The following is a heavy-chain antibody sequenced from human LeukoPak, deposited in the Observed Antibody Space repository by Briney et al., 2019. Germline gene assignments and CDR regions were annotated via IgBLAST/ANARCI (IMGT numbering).Heavy chain of an antibody. Sequence: GGSLRLSCAASGFTVSPCTIHWVRQAPGKGLEWVAVISYHGTTNYYADSVKGRFIISRDNSKHTIYLQMNNLRPEDTAVYFCARNDRGYCASTSCFAPFALWGQGTLVTVSS. V-gene: IGHV3-30*04. J-gene: IGHJ4*02. CDR1: GFTVSPCT. CDR2: ISYHGTTN. CDR3: ARNDRGYCASTSCFAPFAL. D-gene: IGHD2-2*01.